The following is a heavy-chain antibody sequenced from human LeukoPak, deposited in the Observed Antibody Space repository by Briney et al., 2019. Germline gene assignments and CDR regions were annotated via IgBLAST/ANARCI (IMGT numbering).Heavy chain of an antibody. D-gene: IGHD4/OR15-4a*01. Sequence: GASVKVSCKASGGTFSSYAISWVRQAPGQGLEWMGGIIPIFGTANYAQKFQGRVTITADESTSTAYMELSSLRSEDTAVYYCARSSDRCELPTTFHPWGQGTLVTVSS. V-gene: IGHV1-69*13. CDR3: ARSSDRCELPTTFHP. CDR1: GGTFSSYA. J-gene: IGHJ5*02. CDR2: IIPIFGTA.